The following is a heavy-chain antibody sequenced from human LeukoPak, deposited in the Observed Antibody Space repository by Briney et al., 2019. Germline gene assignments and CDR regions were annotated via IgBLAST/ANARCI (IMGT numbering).Heavy chain of an antibody. CDR1: GFTFSSYS. V-gene: IGHV3-21*01. CDR2: ISSSSSYI. J-gene: IGHJ4*02. D-gene: IGHD4-17*01. Sequence: RTGGSLRLSCAASGFTFSSYSMNWVRQAPGKGLEWVSSISSSSSYIYYADSVKGRFTISRDNAKNSLYLQMNSPRAEDMAVYYCARETTRTTVTNPLAFDYWGQGTLVTVSS. CDR3: ARETTRTTVTNPLAFDY.